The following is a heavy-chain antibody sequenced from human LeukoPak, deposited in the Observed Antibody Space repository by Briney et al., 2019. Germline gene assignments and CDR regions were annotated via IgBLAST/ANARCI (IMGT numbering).Heavy chain of an antibody. CDR2: INHSGST. CDR1: GGSFSGYY. CDR3: ARGLRYYYDSSGYSDY. D-gene: IGHD3-22*01. Sequence: NPSETLSLTCAVYGGSFSGYYWSWIRQPPGKGLEWIGEINHSGSTNYNPSLKSRVTISVDTSKNQFSLKLSSVTAADTAVYYCARGLRYYYDSSGYSDYWGQGTLVTVSS. V-gene: IGHV4-34*01. J-gene: IGHJ4*02.